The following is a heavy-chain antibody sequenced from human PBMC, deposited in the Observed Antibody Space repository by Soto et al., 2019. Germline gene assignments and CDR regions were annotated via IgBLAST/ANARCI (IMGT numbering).Heavy chain of an antibody. Sequence: QITLKESGPTLVKPTQTLTLTCTFSGFSLSTSGVGVGWIRQPPGKALEWLALIYWDDDKRYSPSLRSRLTISKDTSKNQWVLTMTNMDPVDTATYYCIQSRCGGDCLQSYASHYYYGMDVWGQGTTVTVSS. D-gene: IGHD2-21*02. J-gene: IGHJ6*02. CDR3: IQSRCGGDCLQSYASHYYYGMDV. CDR2: IYWDDDK. CDR1: GFSLSTSGVG. V-gene: IGHV2-5*02.